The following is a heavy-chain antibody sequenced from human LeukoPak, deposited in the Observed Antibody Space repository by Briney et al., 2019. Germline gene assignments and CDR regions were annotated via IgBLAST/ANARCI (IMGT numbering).Heavy chain of an antibody. J-gene: IGHJ4*02. Sequence: GASVKVSCKASGYTFTGYYMHWVRQAPGQGLEWMGWINPNSGGTNYAQKFQGRVTMTRDTSISTAYMELSSLRSEDTAVYYCARGQSHSYYYDSSGYSEGDDYWGQGTLVTVSS. CDR2: INPNSGGT. D-gene: IGHD3-22*01. CDR1: GYTFTGYY. CDR3: ARGQSHSYYYDSSGYSEGDDY. V-gene: IGHV1-2*02.